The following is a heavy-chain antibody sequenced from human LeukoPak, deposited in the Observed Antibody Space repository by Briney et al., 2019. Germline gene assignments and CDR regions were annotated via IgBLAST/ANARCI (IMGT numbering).Heavy chain of an antibody. CDR3: TRSHPGYYFDH. V-gene: IGHV4-59*01. CDR2: IYYSGST. Sequence: SETLSLTCTVSGGSISSYYWSWIRQPPGKGLEWIGYIYYSGSTNYNPSLKSRVTISVDTSKNQFSLKLSSVTAADTAVYYCTRSHPGYYFDHWGQGTLVTVSS. J-gene: IGHJ4*02. CDR1: GGSISSYY.